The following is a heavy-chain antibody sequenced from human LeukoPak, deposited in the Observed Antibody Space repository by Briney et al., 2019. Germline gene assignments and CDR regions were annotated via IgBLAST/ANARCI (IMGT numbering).Heavy chain of an antibody. CDR3: ARVEDIVAPGAP. V-gene: IGHV4-39*06. D-gene: IGHD2-15*01. J-gene: IGHJ5*02. CDR2: IYYSGST. CDR1: GGSINTNNYY. Sequence: PSETLSLTCTVSGGSINTNNYYWGWIRQPPGKGLEWIGSIYYSGSTYYNPSLKSRVTISVDTSKNQFPLKLSSVTAADTAVYYCARVEDIVAPGAPWGQGTLVTVSS.